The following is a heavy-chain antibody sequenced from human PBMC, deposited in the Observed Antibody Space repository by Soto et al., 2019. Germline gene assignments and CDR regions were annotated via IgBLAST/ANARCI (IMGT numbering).Heavy chain of an antibody. V-gene: IGHV3-9*01. CDR1: GFTFYDHA. CDR3: ERDMGHYDFWGNNERGMEV. D-gene: IGHD3-3*01. J-gene: IGHJ6*02. CDR2: ISWNSDIK. Sequence: GGSLRLSCVVSGFTFYDHAMHWVRQGPGKGLEWVSGISWNSDIKGYADSVKGRFTISRDNVKNSLYLQMSSLRSEDTAVYYCERDMGHYDFWGNNERGMEVWGQGTTVTVSS.